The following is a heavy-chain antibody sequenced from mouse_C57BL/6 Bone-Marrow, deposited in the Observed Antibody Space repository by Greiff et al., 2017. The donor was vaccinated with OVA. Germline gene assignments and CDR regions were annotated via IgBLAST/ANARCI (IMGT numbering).Heavy chain of an antibody. Sequence: KLVESGDGLVKPGGSLKLSCAASGFTFSSYAMSWVRQIPEKRLEWVAYISSGGDYIDYADTVKGRFTNSRDNARNTLYLQMSSLKSEDTAMYYCTRLRDAMDYWGQGTSVTVSS. CDR2: ISSGGDYI. J-gene: IGHJ4*01. CDR1: GFTFSSYA. D-gene: IGHD1-1*01. CDR3: TRLRDAMDY. V-gene: IGHV5-9-1*02.